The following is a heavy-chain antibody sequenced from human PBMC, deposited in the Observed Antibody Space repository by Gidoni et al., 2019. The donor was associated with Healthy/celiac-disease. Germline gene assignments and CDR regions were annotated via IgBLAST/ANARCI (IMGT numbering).Heavy chain of an antibody. CDR1: GFTFSSYS. CDR3: ARDSYRYCSSTSCYLDY. Sequence: EVQLVESGGGLVKPGGSLRLSCAASGFTFSSYSMNWVRQAPGKGLEWVSSISSSSSYIYYADSVKGRFTISRDNAKNSLYLQMNSLRAEDTAVYYCARDSYRYCSSTSCYLDYWGQGTLVTVSS. V-gene: IGHV3-21*01. J-gene: IGHJ4*02. CDR2: ISSSSSYI. D-gene: IGHD2-2*01.